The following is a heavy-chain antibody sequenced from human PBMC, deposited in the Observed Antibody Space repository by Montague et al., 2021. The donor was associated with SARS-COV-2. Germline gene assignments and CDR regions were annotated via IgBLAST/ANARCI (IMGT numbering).Heavy chain of an antibody. J-gene: IGHJ6*03. CDR3: ARVVGDYDFWSGQYYYYYYMDV. V-gene: IGHV4-59*01. CDR1: GGSISSYY. Sequence: SETLSLTCTVSGGSISSYYWSWIRQPLGKGLEWIGYIYYSGNANYNPSLKSRVTISVDTSKNQFSLKLSSVTAADTAVYSCARVVGDYDFWSGQYYYYYYMDVWGKGTTVTVSS. D-gene: IGHD3-3*01. CDR2: IYYSGNA.